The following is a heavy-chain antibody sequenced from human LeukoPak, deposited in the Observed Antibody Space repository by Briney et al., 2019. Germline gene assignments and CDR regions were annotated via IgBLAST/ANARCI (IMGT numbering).Heavy chain of an antibody. Sequence: GGSLRLSCAASGFTFSSYAMSWVRQAPGKGLEWVSDISGSGGSTYYADSVKGRFTISRDNSKNTLYLQMNSLRAEDTAVYYCANSIVVVPAAPYYWGQGTLVTVSS. V-gene: IGHV3-23*01. CDR3: ANSIVVVPAAPYY. CDR2: ISGSGGST. J-gene: IGHJ4*02. D-gene: IGHD2-2*01. CDR1: GFTFSSYA.